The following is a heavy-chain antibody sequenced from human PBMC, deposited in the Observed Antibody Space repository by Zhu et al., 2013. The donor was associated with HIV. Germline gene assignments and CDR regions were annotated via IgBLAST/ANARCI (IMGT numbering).Heavy chain of an antibody. CDR3: ARDRDQTAGNEGGVSYSSGWYDWFDP. Sequence: QVQLVQSGAEVKKPGSSVKVSCKASGGTFSSYAISWVRQAPGQGLEWMGGIIPIFGTANYAQKFQGRVTITADKSTSTAYMELSSLRSEDTAVYYCARDRDQTAGNEGGVSYSSGWYDWFDPWGQGTLVTVSS. D-gene: IGHD6-19*01. J-gene: IGHJ5*02. V-gene: IGHV1-69*06. CDR1: GGTFSSYA. CDR2: IIPIFGTA.